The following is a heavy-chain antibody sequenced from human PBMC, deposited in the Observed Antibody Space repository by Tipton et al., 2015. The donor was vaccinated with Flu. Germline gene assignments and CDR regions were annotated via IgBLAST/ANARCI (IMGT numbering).Heavy chain of an antibody. J-gene: IGHJ4*02. CDR3: ARGIVVVPSAYAVFDY. V-gene: IGHV1-2*02. CDR2: INSNSGGT. D-gene: IGHD2-2*01. Sequence: QSGPEVKKPGASVKVSCKPSGYTFTDYYMHWVRQAPGQGLEWMGWINSNSGGTNFAQKFQGRVTMTRDTSISTAYMELSRLRSDDTAVYYCARGIVVVPSAYAVFDYWGQGTLVTVSS. CDR1: GYTFTDYY.